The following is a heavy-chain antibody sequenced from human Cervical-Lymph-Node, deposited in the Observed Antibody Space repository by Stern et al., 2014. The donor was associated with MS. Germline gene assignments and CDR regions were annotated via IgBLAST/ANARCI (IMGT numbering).Heavy chain of an antibody. CDR3: ASGGEVHGGDV. CDR2: NNPRGGRK. J-gene: IGHJ6*02. D-gene: IGHD3-10*01. Sequence: VQLVESGTEVKKPGASVKVSCKASGYTLTIYYIHWVRQAPGQGLEWMGVNNPRGGRKNYAQKFQGRVSMTRDTSTSTAYMELSSLRSDDTAVYYCASGGEVHGGDVWGQGTTVTVFS. CDR1: GYTLTIYY. V-gene: IGHV1-46*01.